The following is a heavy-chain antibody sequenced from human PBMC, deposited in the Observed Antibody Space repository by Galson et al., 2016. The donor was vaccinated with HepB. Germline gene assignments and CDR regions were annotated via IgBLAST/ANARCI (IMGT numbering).Heavy chain of an antibody. J-gene: IGHJ3*02. D-gene: IGHD6-19*01. CDR1: GGSVSSGSYY. CDR2: IYYSGST. V-gene: IGHV4-61*01. CDR3: AREIAVAGHDAFDI. Sequence: ETLSLTCTVSGGSVSSGSYYWSWIRQPPGKGLEWIGYIYYSGSTNYNPSLKSRVTISVGTSKNQFSLKLSSVTAADTALYYCAREIAVAGHDAFDIWGQGTMVTVSS.